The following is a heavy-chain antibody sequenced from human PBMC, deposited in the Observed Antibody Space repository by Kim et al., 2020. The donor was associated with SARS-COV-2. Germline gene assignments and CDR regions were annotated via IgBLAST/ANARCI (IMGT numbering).Heavy chain of an antibody. CDR3: MAALVSRRFDH. D-gene: IGHD6-13*01. CDR2: ISYDGSVL. Sequence: GGSLRLSCAASGFTFSSHALHWVRQAPGKGLEWVAHISYDGSVLSYPDSVKGRFIISRDNAKNTLYLQMNSLRPEDTAVSYCMAALVSRRFDHWCHATL. V-gene: IGHV3-30*04. CDR1: GFTFSSHA. J-gene: IGHJ4*01.